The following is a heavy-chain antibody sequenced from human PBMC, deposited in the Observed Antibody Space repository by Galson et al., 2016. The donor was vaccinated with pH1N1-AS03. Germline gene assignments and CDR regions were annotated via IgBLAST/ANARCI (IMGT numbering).Heavy chain of an antibody. CDR3: VRPSSGSFRY. CDR1: GYTFTTYD. J-gene: IGHJ4*02. Sequence: SVKVSCKASGYTFTTYDINWVRQAPGQGLEWMGWMNPDSGNTGYAPSFQGRVTITRDTSISTAYMELSSLRSEDTAVYYCVRPSSGSFRYWGPGTLVTVSS. CDR2: MNPDSGNT. D-gene: IGHD1-26*01. V-gene: IGHV1-8*03.